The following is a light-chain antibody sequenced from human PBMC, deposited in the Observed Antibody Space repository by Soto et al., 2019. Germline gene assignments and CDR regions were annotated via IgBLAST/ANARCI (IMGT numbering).Light chain of an antibody. V-gene: IGKV3-15*01. CDR1: QSVSSN. Sequence: EIVMMQSPATLSVSPGERATLSCRASQSVSSNLAWYQQKPGQAPRLLIYGASTRATGIPARFSGSGSGTEFTLTISSLQSEDFAVYYCQQYNNWPRTFGQGPKADIK. J-gene: IGKJ1*01. CDR2: GAS. CDR3: QQYNNWPRT.